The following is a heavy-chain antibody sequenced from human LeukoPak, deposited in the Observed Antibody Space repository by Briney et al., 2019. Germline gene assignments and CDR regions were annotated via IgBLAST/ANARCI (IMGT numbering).Heavy chain of an antibody. CDR2: IIPILGIA. D-gene: IGHD4-17*01. CDR3: ATAADGDYLNYGMDV. V-gene: IGHV1-69*04. Sequence: SVKVSCKASGGTFSSYAISWVRQAPGQGLEWMGRIIPILGIANYAQKFQGRVTITADKSTSTAYMELSSLRSEDTAVYYCATAADGDYLNYGMDVWGQGTTVTVSS. CDR1: GGTFSSYA. J-gene: IGHJ6*02.